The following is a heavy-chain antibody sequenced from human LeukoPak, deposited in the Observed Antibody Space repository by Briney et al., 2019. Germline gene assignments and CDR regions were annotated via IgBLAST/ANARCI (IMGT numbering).Heavy chain of an antibody. J-gene: IGHJ4*02. CDR2: MLYRGRNDRSDK. Sequence: PGGCLRLSCAPSGFTSSSCAIHSVRRAPGKGLGWVAVMLYRGRNDRSDKHYADSVKCRFTISRDNSKNTLYLQMNSLRPEDTALYYCAGQYYDIVTGYRPLDYWGQGALVTVSS. CDR3: AGQYYDIVTGYRPLDY. V-gene: IGHV3-30*14. CDR1: GFTSSSCA. D-gene: IGHD3-9*01.